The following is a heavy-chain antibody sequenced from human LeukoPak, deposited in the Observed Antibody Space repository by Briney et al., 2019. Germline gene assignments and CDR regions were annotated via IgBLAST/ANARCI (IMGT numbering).Heavy chain of an antibody. Sequence: GGSLRLSRAASGFTFSSYAMNWVRQAPGKGLEWVSTICVRTGNTYYADSVKGRFTISRDNSKDTLSLLMNSLRAEDTAIYYCAKGNWDKLEVFDYWGQGTLVTVSS. CDR2: ICVRTGNT. J-gene: IGHJ4*02. CDR3: AKGNWDKLEVFDY. CDR1: GFTFSSYA. V-gene: IGHV3-23*01. D-gene: IGHD1/OR15-1a*01.